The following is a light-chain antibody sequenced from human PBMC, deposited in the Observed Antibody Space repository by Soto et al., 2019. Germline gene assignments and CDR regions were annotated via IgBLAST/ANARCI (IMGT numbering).Light chain of an antibody. CDR3: SSYSDTDNFVI. V-gene: IGLV2-8*01. Sequence: QSVLTQPPSASGSPGQSVTISCTGTSSDVGRHNYVSWYQQHPGKAPKLLIFEVNKRPSGVPDRFSASTSGITASLTVSGLQPEDEAAYYCSSYSDTDNFVIFGGGSKVTV. CDR2: EVN. J-gene: IGLJ2*01. CDR1: SSDVGRHNY.